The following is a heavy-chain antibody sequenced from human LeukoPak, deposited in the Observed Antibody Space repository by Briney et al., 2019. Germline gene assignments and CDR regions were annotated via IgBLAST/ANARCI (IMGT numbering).Heavy chain of an antibody. D-gene: IGHD5-24*01. CDR3: AKEGRWLQLGGAFDI. J-gene: IGHJ3*02. Sequence: PGGSLRLSCAASGFPFSSYDMHWVRQAPGKGLEWVSVISSDENNKYYADSVKGRFTVSRDNSKNTLYLQMSSLRPEDTAVYYCAKEGRWLQLGGAFDIWGQGTMVTVSS. CDR1: GFPFSSYD. CDR2: ISSDENNK. V-gene: IGHV3-30*18.